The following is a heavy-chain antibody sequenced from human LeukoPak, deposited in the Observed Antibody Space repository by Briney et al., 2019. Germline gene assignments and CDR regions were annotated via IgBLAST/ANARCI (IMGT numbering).Heavy chain of an antibody. CDR2: IYYTGGT. CDR3: ARHPNQPSNTRGTLFDP. D-gene: IGHD2-2*01. CDR1: GGSISGTTYY. V-gene: IGHV4-39*01. Sequence: SETLSLTCIVSGGSISGTTYYWGWIRQPPGKELEWIGSIYYTGGTYYNPSLKTRVTISLDTSKSQFSLNLTSVTAADTAVYYCARHPNQPSNTRGTLFDPWGQGTLVTVSS. J-gene: IGHJ5*02.